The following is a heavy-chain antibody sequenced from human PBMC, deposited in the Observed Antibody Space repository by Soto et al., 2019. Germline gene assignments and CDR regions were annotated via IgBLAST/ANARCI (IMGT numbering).Heavy chain of an antibody. J-gene: IGHJ4*02. CDR1: SGSINGYF. D-gene: IGHD5-18*01. CDR3: AMAMGEQVWFIDYFDY. CDR2: IHYSGST. Sequence: SEALSLTCTVSSGSINGYFWSWIRRPPGKGLEWIGYIHYSGSTNYNPSLKSRVTISVETSKKQFSLKLSSVTAADTAVYYCAMAMGEQVWFIDYFDYWGQGTLVTGSS. V-gene: IGHV4-59*01.